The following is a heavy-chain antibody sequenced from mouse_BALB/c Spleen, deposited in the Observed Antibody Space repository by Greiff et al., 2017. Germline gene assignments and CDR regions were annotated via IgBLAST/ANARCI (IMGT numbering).Heavy chain of an antibody. Sequence: QVQLKQPGAELVMPGASVKMSCKASGYTFTDYWMHWVKQRPGQGLEWIGAIDTSDSYTSYNQKFKGKATLTVDESSSTAYMQLSSLTSEDSAVYYCARDEGFAYWGQGTLVTVSA. J-gene: IGHJ3*01. CDR3: ARDEGFAY. CDR1: GYTFTDYW. V-gene: IGHV1-69*01. CDR2: IDTSDSYT.